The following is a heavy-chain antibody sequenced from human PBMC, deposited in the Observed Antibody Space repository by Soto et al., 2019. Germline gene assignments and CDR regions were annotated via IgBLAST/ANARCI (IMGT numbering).Heavy chain of an antibody. CDR3: ARGEDAFFYYGLDV. Sequence: PPESPSPTCNVTGPSITFSSWSWIRRPPLSVTARIQYIYDTGISGYTPSTRSNPSLKSRVTMSVDTSKSQFSLKLTSVTAADTAVYYCARGEDAFFYYGLDVWGQEITVTLT. CDR2: IYDTGISGYTPST. V-gene: IGHV4-59*01. J-gene: IGHJ6*02. CDR1: GPSITFSS.